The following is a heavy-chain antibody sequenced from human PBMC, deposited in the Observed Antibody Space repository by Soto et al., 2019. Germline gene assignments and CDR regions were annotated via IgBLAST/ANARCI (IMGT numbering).Heavy chain of an antibody. CDR2: ISAYNGNT. V-gene: IGHV1-18*01. Sequence: QVQLVQSGAEVKKPGASVMVSCKASGYTFTSYGISWVRQAPGQGLELMGWISAYNGNTNYAQKLQGRVTMTTDTSTGTADLEPRGLRADDRGVYYCARGRGYNGSCGWFDPWGKGTLVTVSS. J-gene: IGHJ5*02. CDR1: GYTFTSYG. CDR3: ARGRGYNGSCGWFDP. D-gene: IGHD1-26*01.